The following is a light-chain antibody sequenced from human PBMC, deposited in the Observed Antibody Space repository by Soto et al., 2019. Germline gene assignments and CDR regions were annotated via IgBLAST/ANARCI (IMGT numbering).Light chain of an antibody. J-gene: IGKJ1*01. V-gene: IGKV3-15*01. CDR1: QSVSSD. CDR3: QQYNNWPRT. CDR2: GAS. Sequence: EIVLTQAPATLSLSPGGRGALSCRASQSVSSDLAWYHQKPGQAPRLLIYGASTRATGIPARFSGSGSGTEFTLSINSLQSEDFAVYYCQQYNNWPRTFGQGTKVDIK.